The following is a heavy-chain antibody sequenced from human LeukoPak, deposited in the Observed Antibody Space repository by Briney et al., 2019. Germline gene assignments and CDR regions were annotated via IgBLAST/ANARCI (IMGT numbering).Heavy chain of an antibody. CDR3: ARGKYDSSGYYQVDY. Sequence: ASVKVSCKASGYTFTGYYMHWVRQAPGQGLEWMGWINPNSGGTNYAQKFQGRVTMTRDTSISTAYMELSRLRSDDTAVYYCARGKYDSSGYYQVDYWGQGTLVTVSS. D-gene: IGHD3-22*01. CDR2: INPNSGGT. V-gene: IGHV1-2*02. J-gene: IGHJ4*02. CDR1: GYTFTGYY.